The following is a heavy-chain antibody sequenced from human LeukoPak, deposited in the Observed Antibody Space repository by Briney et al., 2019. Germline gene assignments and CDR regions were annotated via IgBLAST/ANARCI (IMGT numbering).Heavy chain of an antibody. Sequence: GGSLRLSCAASGLTFSSYAMSWVRQGPGKGLEWVAAVSGSGDNTYYADSVKGRFTISRDNSRNTLYLQMNSLRGEDTAVYYCAKDRSSSWYFDYWGQGTLVTVSS. CDR2: VSGSGDNT. J-gene: IGHJ4*02. V-gene: IGHV3-23*01. CDR3: AKDRSSSWYFDY. D-gene: IGHD6-13*01. CDR1: GLTFSSYA.